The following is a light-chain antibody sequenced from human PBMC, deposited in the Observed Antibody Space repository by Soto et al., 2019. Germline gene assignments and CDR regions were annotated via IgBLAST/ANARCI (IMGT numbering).Light chain of an antibody. CDR1: QSISSY. Sequence: DFQITQSQSSVSPSAANRATITSGTSQSISSYLNWYQQKPGKAPKLLIYAASSLQSGVPSRFSGSGSGTDFTLIISSLQPEDVATYYCQRYNSAPLTFGGGTKVDI. CDR2: AAS. V-gene: IGKV1-39*01. J-gene: IGKJ4*01. CDR3: QRYNSAPLT.